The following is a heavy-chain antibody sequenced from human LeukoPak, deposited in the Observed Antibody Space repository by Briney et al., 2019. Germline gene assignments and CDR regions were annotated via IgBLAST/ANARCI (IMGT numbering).Heavy chain of an antibody. CDR1: GFTFSSYA. D-gene: IGHD5-12*01. V-gene: IGHV3-30-3*02. Sequence: GGSLRLSCAASGFTFSSYAMHWVRQAPGKGLEWVAVISYDGSNKYYADSVKGRFTISRDNSKNTLYLQMNSLRAEDTAVYYCAKSPPDYPRTWYFDLWGRGTLVTVSS. CDR3: AKSPPDYPRTWYFDL. J-gene: IGHJ2*01. CDR2: ISYDGSNK.